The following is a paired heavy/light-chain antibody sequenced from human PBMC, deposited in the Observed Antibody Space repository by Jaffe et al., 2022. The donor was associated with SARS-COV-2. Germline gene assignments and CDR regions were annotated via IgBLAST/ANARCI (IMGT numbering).Heavy chain of an antibody. D-gene: IGHD3-22*01. V-gene: IGHV4-59*01. J-gene: IGHJ4*02. CDR1: GASIRGFY. CDR2: IYNAGST. CDR3: ARDYFDSRGYFYLDF. Sequence: QVRLQESGPGLLRPAETLSLTCSVSGASIRGFYWSWVRQSPGKGLEWLGYIYNAGSTNYNPSFASRVTISADTSTNQVSLKLSSVTAADTAVYYCARDYFDSRGYFYLDFWGQGTLVTVSS.
Light chain of an antibody. CDR2: GTD. V-gene: IGLV1-44*01. CDR3: ATWDDRLI. Sequence: QSVLTQPPSTSGAPGQRITISCSGSSSNIGSNTVHWYQQLPGAAPRLLIFGTDQRPSGVPDRFSGSKSGTSASLAISGLQSEDEADYYCATWDDRLIFGSGTKVTVL. J-gene: IGLJ1*01. CDR1: SSNIGSNT.